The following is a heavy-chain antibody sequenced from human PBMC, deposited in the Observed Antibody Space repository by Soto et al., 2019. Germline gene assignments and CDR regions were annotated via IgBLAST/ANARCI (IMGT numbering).Heavy chain of an antibody. CDR1: GFPFTNAW. V-gene: IGHV3-15*07. Sequence: GGSLRLSCVASGFPFTNAWINWVRQVPGKGLEWVGRVKSKTDGGSSDYAAAVKGRFAVSRDDSRNIVYLQMNSLKIEDTGVYYCTTDSRTTLPEIRFDYWGHGTPVTVSS. CDR2: VKSKTDGGSS. J-gene: IGHJ4*01. D-gene: IGHD1-26*01. CDR3: TTDSRTTLPEIRFDY.